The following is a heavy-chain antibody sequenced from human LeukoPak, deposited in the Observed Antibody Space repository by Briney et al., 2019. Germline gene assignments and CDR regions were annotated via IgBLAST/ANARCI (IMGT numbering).Heavy chain of an antibody. CDR1: GGTFSSYA. Sequence: SVKVSCKASGGTFSSYAISWVRQAPGQGLEWMGGIIPIFGTANYAQKFQGRVTITADESTSTVYMELSSLRSEDTAVYYCARDYVDDIPMIKDYWGQGTLVTVSS. CDR3: ARDYVDDIPMIKDY. J-gene: IGHJ4*02. CDR2: IIPIFGTA. D-gene: IGHD2-8*01. V-gene: IGHV1-69*13.